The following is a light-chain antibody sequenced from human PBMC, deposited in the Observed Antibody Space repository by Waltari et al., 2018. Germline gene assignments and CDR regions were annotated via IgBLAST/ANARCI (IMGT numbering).Light chain of an antibody. CDR2: DAS. CDR3: QQSYT. V-gene: IGKV1-39*01. Sequence: DFQMTPSPSSLSAFVGEKVNIICRASQSFSEYLNWYQQRPGEAPKVLIYDASNLQTGVPSRFSGSGSGTDFTLSITNLQPEDSATYYCQQSYTFGGGTKVEIK. CDR1: QSFSEY. J-gene: IGKJ4*01.